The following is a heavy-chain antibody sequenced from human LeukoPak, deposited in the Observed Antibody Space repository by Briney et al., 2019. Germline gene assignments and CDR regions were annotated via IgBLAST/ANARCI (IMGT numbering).Heavy chain of an antibody. CDR2: IYHSGST. J-gene: IGHJ4*02. D-gene: IGHD1-26*01. Sequence: SGTLSLTCAVSGGSISSSNWWSWVRQPPGKGLEWIGEIYHSGSTNYNPSLKSRVTISVDTSKNQFSLKLSSVTAADTAVYYCARGPLIVGAGFDYWGQGTLVTVSS. V-gene: IGHV4-4*02. CDR1: GGSISSSNW. CDR3: ARGPLIVGAGFDY.